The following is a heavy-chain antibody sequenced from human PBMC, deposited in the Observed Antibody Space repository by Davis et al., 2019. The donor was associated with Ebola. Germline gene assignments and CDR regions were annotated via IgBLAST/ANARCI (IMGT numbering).Heavy chain of an antibody. CDR1: GGSVSSYY. CDR2: IHYSGST. D-gene: IGHD4-11*01. CDR3: ATQYSNGWFDP. J-gene: IGHJ5*02. Sequence: SETLSLTCTVSGGSVSSYYWSWIRQPPGKGLEWIGYIHYSGSTNNNPSLKSRVTMSVDTSKNHFSLKLCSVTAADTAVYYCATQYSNGWFDPWGQGTLVTVSS. V-gene: IGHV4-59*02.